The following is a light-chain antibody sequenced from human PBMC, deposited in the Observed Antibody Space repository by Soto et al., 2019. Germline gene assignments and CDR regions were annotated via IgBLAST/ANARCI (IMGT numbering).Light chain of an antibody. CDR2: GTS. Sequence: VLTQSPGTLSLSPGDRAALSCRASQSVSSNYLAWYQQKPGQAPRLLIYGTSNRATGIPDRFTGSGSGTEFTLTISSLQSEDFAVYYCQQYNNRPPLTFGGGTKVDI. V-gene: IGKV3D-15*01. CDR3: QQYNNRPPLT. CDR1: QSVSSN. J-gene: IGKJ4*01.